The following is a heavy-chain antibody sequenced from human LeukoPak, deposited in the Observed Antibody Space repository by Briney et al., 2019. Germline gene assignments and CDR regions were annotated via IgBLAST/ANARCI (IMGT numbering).Heavy chain of an antibody. CDR2: ISSSSSYI. J-gene: IGHJ4*02. CDR3: ARSVVVTAKGPC. V-gene: IGHV3-21*01. D-gene: IGHD2-21*02. CDR1: GFTFSSYA. Sequence: GGSLRLSCAASGFTFSSYAMSWVRQAPGKGLEWVSSISSSSSYIYYADSVKGRFTISRDNAKNSLYLQMNSLRAEDTAVYYCARSVVVTAKGPCWGQGTLVTVSS.